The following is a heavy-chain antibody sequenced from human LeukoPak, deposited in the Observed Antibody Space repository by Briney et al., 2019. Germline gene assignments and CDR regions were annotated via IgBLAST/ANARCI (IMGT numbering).Heavy chain of an antibody. CDR3: ARVFRPSLTVFIIRGAFDI. D-gene: IGHD3-3*01. J-gene: IGHJ3*02. Sequence: GASVKVSCKASGGTFSSYAISWVRQAPGQGLEWMGGIIPIFGTANYARKFQGRVTITADESTSTAYMELSSLRSEDTAVYYCARVFRPSLTVFIIRGAFDIWGQGTMVTVSS. CDR2: IIPIFGTA. CDR1: GGTFSSYA. V-gene: IGHV1-69*01.